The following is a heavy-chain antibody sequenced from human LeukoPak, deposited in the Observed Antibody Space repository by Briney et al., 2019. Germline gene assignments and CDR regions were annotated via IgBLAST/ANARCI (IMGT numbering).Heavy chain of an antibody. CDR1: GFSFSSYA. CDR2: ISHDGGST. V-gene: IGHV3-23*01. J-gene: IGHJ4*02. CDR3: AKVKFYFDN. Sequence: GGSLRLSCAAPGFSFSSYAMSWVRQAPGKGLEWVSHISHDGGSTYYADSVKGRFTISRDNSKNTLNLQMSGLKDEDTAIYYCAKVKFYFDNWGQGTLVTVSS.